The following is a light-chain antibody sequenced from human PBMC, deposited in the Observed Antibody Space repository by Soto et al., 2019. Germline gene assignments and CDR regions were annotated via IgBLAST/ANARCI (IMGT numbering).Light chain of an antibody. J-gene: IGLJ3*02. CDR1: ISNIGTHS. Sequence: QPVLTQPPSASGTPGQRVTISCSGGISNIGTHSVSWHQQLPGTAPKLLIYRNDQRPSGVPDRFSGSKSGTSVSLAISGLRSEDEADYYCVTWDDSLSARVFGGGTKLTVL. CDR2: RND. V-gene: IGLV1-47*01. CDR3: VTWDDSLSARV.